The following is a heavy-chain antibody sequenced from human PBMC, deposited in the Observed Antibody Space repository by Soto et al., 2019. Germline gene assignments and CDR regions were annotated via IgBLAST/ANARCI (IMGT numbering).Heavy chain of an antibody. D-gene: IGHD2-2*01. CDR3: VREKFSIVVVPAAMVY. J-gene: IGHJ4*02. V-gene: IGHV1-18*04. Sequence: GAPVKVSCKASGYTFTSYGISWVRQAPGQGLEWMGWINAYNGNTNYAQKLQGRVTMTTDTSTSTAYMELRSLRSDDTAVYYCVREKFSIVVVPAAMVYWGQGTLVTVSS. CDR1: GYTFTSYG. CDR2: INAYNGNT.